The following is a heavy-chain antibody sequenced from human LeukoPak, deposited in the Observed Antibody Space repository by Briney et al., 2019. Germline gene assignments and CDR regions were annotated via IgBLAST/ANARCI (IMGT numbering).Heavy chain of an antibody. CDR3: ARVYRDDFWSGYSTHFDY. V-gene: IGHV4-59*01. CDR1: GGSISSYY. Sequence: SETLSLTCTVSGGSISSYYWSWIRQPPGKGLEWIGYIYYSGSTDYNPSLKSRVTISVDTSKNQFSLKLTSVTAADTAVYYCARVYRDDFWSGYSTHFDYWGQGTLVTVSS. CDR2: IYYSGST. D-gene: IGHD3-3*01. J-gene: IGHJ4*02.